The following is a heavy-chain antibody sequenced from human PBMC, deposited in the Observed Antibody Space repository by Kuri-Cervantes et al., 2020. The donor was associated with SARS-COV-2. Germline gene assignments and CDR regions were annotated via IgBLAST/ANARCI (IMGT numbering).Heavy chain of an antibody. D-gene: IGHD2-21*02. Sequence: ASVKVSCKASGYTFTSYGIRWVRQAPGQGLEWMGWISAYNGNTNYAQKLQGRVTMTTDTSTSTAYMELRSLRSDDTAVYYWARPRGDFGGWYYYYGMDIWGQGTTVTVSS. CDR2: ISAYNGNT. J-gene: IGHJ6*02. CDR3: ARPRGDFGGWYYYYGMDI. CDR1: GYTFTSYG. V-gene: IGHV1-18*01.